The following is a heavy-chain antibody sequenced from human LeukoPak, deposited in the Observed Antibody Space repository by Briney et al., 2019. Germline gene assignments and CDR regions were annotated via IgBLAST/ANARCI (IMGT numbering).Heavy chain of an antibody. CDR2: IYSGGSI. CDR3: ARGIPYQLLGAYFDY. J-gene: IGHJ4*02. D-gene: IGHD2-2*01. CDR1: GFTVSSNY. Sequence: GGSLRLSXAASGFTVSSNYMSWVRQAPGKGLEWVSVIYSGGSIYYADSVKGQFTISRDNSKNTLYLQMNSLRAEDTAVYYCARGIPYQLLGAYFDYWGQGTLVTVSS. V-gene: IGHV3-53*01.